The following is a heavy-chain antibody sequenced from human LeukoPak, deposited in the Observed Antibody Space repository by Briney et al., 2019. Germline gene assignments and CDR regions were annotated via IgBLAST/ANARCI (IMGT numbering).Heavy chain of an antibody. D-gene: IGHD4-17*01. CDR1: GGSISSYY. CDR2: IYYSGST. V-gene: IGHV4-59*08. J-gene: IGHJ4*02. CDR3: ARGGNYGDYDGYFDY. Sequence: SETLSLTCTVSGGSISSYYWSWIRQPPGQGLELIGYIYYSGSTNYNPSLRSRVTISVDTSKNQFSLKLSSVPAADTAVYYCARGGNYGDYDGYFDYWGQGTLVTVSS.